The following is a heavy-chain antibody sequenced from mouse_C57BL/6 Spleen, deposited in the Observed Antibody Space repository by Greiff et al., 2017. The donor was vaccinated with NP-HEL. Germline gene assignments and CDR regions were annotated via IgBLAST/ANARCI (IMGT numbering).Heavy chain of an antibody. J-gene: IGHJ2*01. CDR3: ARITTVVANFDY. Sequence: EVQLQQSGGGLVKPGGSLKLSCAASGFTFSDYGMHWVRQAPEKGLEWVAYISSGSSTIYYADTVKGRFTISRDNAKNTLFLQMTSLRSEDTAMYYCARITTVVANFDYWGQGTTLTVSS. CDR2: ISSGSSTI. CDR1: GFTFSDYG. V-gene: IGHV5-17*01. D-gene: IGHD1-1*01.